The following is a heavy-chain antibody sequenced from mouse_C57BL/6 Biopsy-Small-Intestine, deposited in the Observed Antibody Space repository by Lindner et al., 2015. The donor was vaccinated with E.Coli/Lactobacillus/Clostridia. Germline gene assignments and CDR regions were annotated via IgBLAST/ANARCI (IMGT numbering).Heavy chain of an antibody. CDR1: GYTFTDYN. V-gene: IGHV1-22*01. CDR2: INPNNGGT. J-gene: IGHJ2*01. CDR3: ARLNYGSSYGAYFDY. Sequence: VQLQESGPELVKPGASVKMSCKASGYTFTDYNMHWVKQSHGKSLEWIGYINPNNGGTSYNQKFKGKATLTVNKSSSTAYMELRSLTSEDSAVYYCARLNYGSSYGAYFDYWGQGTTLTVSS. D-gene: IGHD1-1*01.